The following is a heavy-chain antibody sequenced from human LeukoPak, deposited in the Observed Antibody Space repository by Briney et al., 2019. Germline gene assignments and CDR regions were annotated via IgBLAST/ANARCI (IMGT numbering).Heavy chain of an antibody. V-gene: IGHV3-7*01. J-gene: IGHJ4*02. CDR3: ARDRGADRFDN. D-gene: IGHD3-10*01. CDR1: GFTFTTYW. Sequence: GGSLRLSCAAYGFTFTTYWMSWVRQAPGKGPEWVANIKQDVSATYYVGSVKGRFTISRDNAKNSLYLQMDSLRVEDTAVYYCARDRGADRFDNWGQGTLVTVSS. CDR2: IKQDVSAT.